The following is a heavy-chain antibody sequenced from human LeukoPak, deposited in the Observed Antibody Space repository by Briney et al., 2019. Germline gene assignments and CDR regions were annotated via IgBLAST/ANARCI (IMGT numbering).Heavy chain of an antibody. CDR2: ITSSSSYI. CDR3: AKSWNYYDSSGDDALDI. V-gene: IGHV3-21*04. J-gene: IGHJ3*02. D-gene: IGHD3-22*01. CDR1: GFTFSNYN. Sequence: GGSLRLSCVAAGFTFSNYNVNWVRHAPGKGLEWVSSITSSSSYIFYADSVKGRFTISRDNAKNSLYLQMNSLRVEDTAVYYCAKSWNYYDSSGDDALDIWGQGTMVTVSS.